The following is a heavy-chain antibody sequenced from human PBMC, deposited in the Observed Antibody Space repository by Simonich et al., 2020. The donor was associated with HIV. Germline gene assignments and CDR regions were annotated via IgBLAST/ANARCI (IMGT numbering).Heavy chain of an antibody. V-gene: IGHV1-8*01. CDR1: VYTFNSYD. D-gene: IGHD3-16*02. CDR3: ARALRWFDP. J-gene: IGHJ5*02. CDR2: MNPNGGNT. Sequence: QVQLVQSGAEVKKPGASVKVSCKASVYTFNSYDYNWLRKATGQGLYWMGWMNPNGGNTDYAQKFQVRVTITRDTSINTAYMELSSLTSEDTAVYYCARALRWFDPWGQGTLVTVSS.